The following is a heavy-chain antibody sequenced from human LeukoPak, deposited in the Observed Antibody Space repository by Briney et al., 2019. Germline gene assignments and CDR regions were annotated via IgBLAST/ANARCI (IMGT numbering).Heavy chain of an antibody. CDR2: IRYDGSNK. CDR3: AKDKAVAGVDLDY. CDR1: GFTFSSYG. D-gene: IGHD6-19*01. J-gene: IGHJ4*02. Sequence: SGGSLRLSCAASGFTFSSYGMHWVRQAPGKGLEWVAFIRYDGSNKYYADSVKGRFTISRDNSKNTLYLQMNSLRAEDTAVYYCAKDKAVAGVDLDYWGQGTLVTVSS. V-gene: IGHV3-30*02.